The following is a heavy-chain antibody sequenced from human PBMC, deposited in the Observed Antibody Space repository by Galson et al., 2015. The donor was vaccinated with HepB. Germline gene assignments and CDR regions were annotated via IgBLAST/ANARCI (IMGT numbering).Heavy chain of an antibody. CDR2: ISYDGSNI. CDR3: ARATSLETPWMDFDL. J-gene: IGHJ2*01. Sequence: SPRLSCAASGFTFSRFAIHWVRQAPGKGLQWVAVISYDGSNIFYADSVRGRFTISRDNSKNTLYLQMNSLRDEDTSVYYCARATSLETPWMDFDLWGRGTLVTVSS. CDR1: GFTFSRFA. D-gene: IGHD4-23*01. V-gene: IGHV3-30-3*01.